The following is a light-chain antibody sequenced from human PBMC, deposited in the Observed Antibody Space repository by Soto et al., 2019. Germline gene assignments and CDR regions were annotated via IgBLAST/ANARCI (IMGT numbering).Light chain of an antibody. J-gene: IGKJ5*01. CDR1: QSVSND. V-gene: IGKV3D-15*01. Sequence: EIVMTQSPASLSASAGDRVTLTCRASQSVSNDLAWYQQKPGQAPRRLIFGASTRATGVPDRFSGSGSGTHFTLTISRLEPGDFAVYYCQHFGGTTFTFGQGTRLEIK. CDR3: QHFGGTTFT. CDR2: GAS.